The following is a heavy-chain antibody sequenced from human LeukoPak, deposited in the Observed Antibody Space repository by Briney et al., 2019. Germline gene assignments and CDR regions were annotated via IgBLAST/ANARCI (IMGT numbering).Heavy chain of an antibody. Sequence: SETLSLTCTVSGGSISSSSYYWGWIRQPPGKGLEWIGSIYYSGSTYYNPSLKSRVTISVDTSKNQFSLKLSSVTAADTAVYYCARVEVAYSSSWYGRYYYYMDVWGKGTTVTISS. V-gene: IGHV4-39*07. CDR1: GGSISSSSYY. J-gene: IGHJ6*03. D-gene: IGHD6-13*01. CDR2: IYYSGST. CDR3: ARVEVAYSSSWYGRYYYYMDV.